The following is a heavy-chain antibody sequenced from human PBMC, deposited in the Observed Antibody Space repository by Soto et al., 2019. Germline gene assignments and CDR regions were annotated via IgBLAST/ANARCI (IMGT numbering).Heavy chain of an antibody. CDR1: GFTFSSFS. Sequence: EVQLVESGGGLVQPGGSLRLSCVASGFTFSSFSVNWVRQAPGKGLEWVSYISSSSGVIYYADSVKGRFTISRDNAKNSLFLQMNSLRAEDTAVYYCARAGLVYYYYYMDVWGKGTTVTVSS. J-gene: IGHJ6*03. CDR2: ISSSSGVI. V-gene: IGHV3-48*01. D-gene: IGHD3-10*01. CDR3: ARAGLVYYYYYMDV.